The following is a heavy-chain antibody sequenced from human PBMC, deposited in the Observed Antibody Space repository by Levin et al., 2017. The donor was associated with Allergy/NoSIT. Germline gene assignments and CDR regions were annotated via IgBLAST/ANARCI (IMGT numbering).Heavy chain of an antibody. CDR1: GFTFSTYS. CDR3: AKLARTPIGWGSYYNRLFEH. V-gene: IGHV3-23*01. D-gene: IGHD3-10*01. J-gene: IGHJ4*02. CDR2: ITGSGDAT. Sequence: QSGGSLRLSCVASGFTFSTYSMSWVRQSPERGLEWVSSITGSGDATYYPDSVKGRFAISRDNLKNTLFLQMDSLRGDDTAVYYCAKLARTPIGWGSYYNRLFEHWGQGTLVTVSS.